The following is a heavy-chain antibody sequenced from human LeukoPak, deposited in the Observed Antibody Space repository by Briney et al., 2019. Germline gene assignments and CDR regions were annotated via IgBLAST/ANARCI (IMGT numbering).Heavy chain of an antibody. CDR3: AREGYSGSYSRRGKITLGLDY. CDR2: IRSRANSYAT. Sequence: GRSLRLSCAASGFTFSSYGMHWVRQASGKGLEWVGRIRSRANSYATAYAASVKGRFTISRDNSKNTLYLQMNSLRAEDTAVYYCAREGYSGSYSRRGKITLGLDYWGQGTLVTVSS. CDR1: GFTFSSYG. V-gene: IGHV3-73*01. J-gene: IGHJ4*02. D-gene: IGHD1-26*01.